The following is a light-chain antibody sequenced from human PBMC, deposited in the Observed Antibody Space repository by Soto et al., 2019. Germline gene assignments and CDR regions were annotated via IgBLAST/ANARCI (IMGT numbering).Light chain of an antibody. CDR2: GAS. Sequence: EVVMTQSPATLSVSPGERATLSCRTSRDVRINLAWYQQKPGQAPRLLIHGASTRATGVPVRFSGSGSGTEFTLTITSLQSGDSAVYYCHQYHYWPPITFGQGTRLEIK. CDR1: RDVRIN. J-gene: IGKJ5*01. CDR3: HQYHYWPPIT. V-gene: IGKV3-15*01.